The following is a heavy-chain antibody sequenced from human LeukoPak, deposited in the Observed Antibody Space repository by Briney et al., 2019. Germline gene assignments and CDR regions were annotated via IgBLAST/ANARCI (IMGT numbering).Heavy chain of an antibody. CDR1: GFTFSSYW. Sequence: GGSLRLSCAASGFTFSSYWMHWVRQAPGKGLVWVSRIKTDGTSTRYADSVEGRFTISRDNAKNTLYLQMNSLRAEDTAVYYCARDRRPSGFDSWGQGTLVTVSS. V-gene: IGHV3-74*01. CDR2: IKTDGTST. J-gene: IGHJ4*02. CDR3: ARDRRPSGFDS. D-gene: IGHD1-14*01.